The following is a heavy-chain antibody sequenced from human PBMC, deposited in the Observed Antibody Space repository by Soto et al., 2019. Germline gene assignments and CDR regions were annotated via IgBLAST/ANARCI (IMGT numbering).Heavy chain of an antibody. CDR3: ARAPGGYALGY. J-gene: IGHJ4*02. D-gene: IGHD5-12*01. Sequence: QVQLVESGGGVVQPGRSLRLSCAASGFTFSSYGMHWVGQAPGKGLEWVAVIWYDGSNKYYADSVKGRFTISRDNSKNTLNLQMNSLRAEDTAVYYCARAPGGYALGYWGQGTLVTVSS. CDR2: IWYDGSNK. CDR1: GFTFSSYG. V-gene: IGHV3-33*01.